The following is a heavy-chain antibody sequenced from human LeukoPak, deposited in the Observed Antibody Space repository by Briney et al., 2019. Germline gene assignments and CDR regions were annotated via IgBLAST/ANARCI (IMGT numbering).Heavy chain of an antibody. CDR2: MNPNSGNT. CDR1: GYTFTSYD. V-gene: IGHV1-8*01. J-gene: IGHJ4*02. Sequence: ASVKVSCKASGYTFTSYDINWVRQATGQGLEWMGWMNPNSGNTGYAQKFQGRVTMTRNTSISTAYMELSSLRSEDTAVYYCARPTREGSDGYYGSGSYYDYWGQGNLVTVSS. D-gene: IGHD3-10*01. CDR3: ARPTREGSDGYYGSGSYYDY.